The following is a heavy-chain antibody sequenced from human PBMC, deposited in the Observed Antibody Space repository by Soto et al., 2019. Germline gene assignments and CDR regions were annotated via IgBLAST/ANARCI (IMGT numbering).Heavy chain of an antibody. CDR2: ISYDGIDK. Sequence: SGGSPRLSCADPGFTFHSFCVHRVRPGPGKGLEWVAVISYDGIDKNYGDSVKGRFTISRENSKNMVYLQMNSLRAEDTAVYYCAKDLREMATIRPDYWGQGILVTVSS. CDR3: AKDLREMATIRPDY. V-gene: IGHV3-30*18. D-gene: IGHD5-12*01. J-gene: IGHJ4*02. CDR1: GFTFHSFC.